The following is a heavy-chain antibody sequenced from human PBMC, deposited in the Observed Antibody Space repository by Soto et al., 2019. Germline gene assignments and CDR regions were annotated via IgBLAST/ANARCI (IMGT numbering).Heavy chain of an antibody. D-gene: IGHD3-10*01. J-gene: IGHJ4*02. CDR3: AGYYYSSGSYPTPFDY. Sequence: QVQLVQSGAEVKKPGSSVKVSCKASGGTFSSYAISWVRQAPGQGLEWMGGIIPIFGTANSAQKFQGRVTITADESTSTDYMELSSLRSEDTAVYYCAGYYYSSGSYPTPFDYWGQGTLVTVSS. CDR1: GGTFSSYA. CDR2: IIPIFGTA. V-gene: IGHV1-69*01.